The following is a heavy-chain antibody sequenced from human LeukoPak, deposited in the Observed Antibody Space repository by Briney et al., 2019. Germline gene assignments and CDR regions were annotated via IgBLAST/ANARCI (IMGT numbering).Heavy chain of an antibody. D-gene: IGHD3-3*01. CDR1: GGSISSGSYY. V-gene: IGHV4-61*02. CDR3: ARGSTRYYDFWSGYSMDV. CDR2: IYTSGST. Sequence: SETLSLTCTVSGGSISSGSYYWSWIRQPAGKGLEWIGRIYTSGSTNYNPSLKSRVTISVDTSKNQFSLKLSSVTAADTAVYYCARGSTRYYDFWSGYSMDVWGKGTTVTVSS. J-gene: IGHJ6*03.